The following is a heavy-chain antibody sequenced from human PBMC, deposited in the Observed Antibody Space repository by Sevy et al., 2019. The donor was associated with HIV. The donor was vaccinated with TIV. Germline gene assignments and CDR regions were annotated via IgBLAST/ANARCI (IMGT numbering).Heavy chain of an antibody. CDR3: ARDYGDVSGVDAFDI. Sequence: SETLSLTCTVSGGSISSGSYYWSWIRQPAGKGLEWIGRIYTSGSTNYNPSLKSRVTMSVDTSKNQFSLKLSSVTAADTAVYYCARDYGDVSGVDAFDIWGQGTMVTVSS. D-gene: IGHD4-17*01. V-gene: IGHV4-61*02. J-gene: IGHJ3*02. CDR1: GGSISSGSYY. CDR2: IYTSGST.